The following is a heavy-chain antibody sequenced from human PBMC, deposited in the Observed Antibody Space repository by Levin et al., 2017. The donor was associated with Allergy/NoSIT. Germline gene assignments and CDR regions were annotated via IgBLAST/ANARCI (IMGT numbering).Heavy chain of an antibody. CDR3: ARDYYDSSGPMGYSDY. J-gene: IGHJ4*02. D-gene: IGHD3-22*01. CDR2: ISYDGSNK. V-gene: IGHV3-30*04. Sequence: SCAASGFTFSSYAMHWVRQAPGKGLEWVAVISYDGSNKYYADSVKGRFTISRDNSKNTLYLQMNSLRAEDTAVYYCARDYYDSSGPMGYSDYWGQGTLVTVSS. CDR1: GFTFSSYA.